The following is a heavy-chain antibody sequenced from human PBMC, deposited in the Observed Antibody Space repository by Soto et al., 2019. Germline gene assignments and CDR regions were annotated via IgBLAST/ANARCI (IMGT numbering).Heavy chain of an antibody. Sequence: GSLRLSCAASGFTFSSYGMHWVRQAPGKGLEWVAVIWYDGSNKYYADSVKGRFTISRDNSKNTLYLQMNSLRAEDTAVYYCARDPYRGGDCYSDYWGQGTLVTVSS. J-gene: IGHJ4*02. D-gene: IGHD2-21*02. CDR1: GFTFSSYG. CDR3: ARDPYRGGDCYSDY. CDR2: IWYDGSNK. V-gene: IGHV3-33*01.